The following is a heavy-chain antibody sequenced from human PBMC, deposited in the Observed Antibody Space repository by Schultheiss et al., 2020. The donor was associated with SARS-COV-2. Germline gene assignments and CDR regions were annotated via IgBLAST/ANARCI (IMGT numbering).Heavy chain of an antibody. J-gene: IGHJ6*02. CDR1: GYTFTGYY. Sequence: ASVKVSCKVSGYTFTGYYMHWVRQAPGQGLDWMGIINPSGGSTSYAQKFQGRVTMTRDTSTSTVYMELSSLRSEDTAVYYCASTGTTFLGISVYYYGMDVWGQGTTVTVSS. D-gene: IGHD1-7*01. CDR2: INPSGGST. V-gene: IGHV1-46*01. CDR3: ASTGTTFLGISVYYYGMDV.